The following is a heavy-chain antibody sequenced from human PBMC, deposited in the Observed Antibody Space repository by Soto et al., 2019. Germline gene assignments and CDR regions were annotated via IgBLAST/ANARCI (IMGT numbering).Heavy chain of an antibody. V-gene: IGHV3-30-3*01. J-gene: IGHJ4*02. CDR1: GFTFSSYA. CDR3: ARVPVVTEFDY. Sequence: QVQLVESGGGVVQPGRSLRLSCAASGFTFSSYAMHWVRQAPGKGLEWVAVISYDGSNKYYADSVKGRFTISRDNSKNTLYLQMNSLRAEDTAVYCCARVPVVTEFDYWGQGTLVTVSS. CDR2: ISYDGSNK. D-gene: IGHD3-22*01.